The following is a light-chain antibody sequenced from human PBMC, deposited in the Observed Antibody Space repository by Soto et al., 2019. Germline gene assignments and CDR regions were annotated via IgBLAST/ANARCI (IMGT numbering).Light chain of an antibody. J-gene: IGKJ4*01. V-gene: IGKV3-20*01. CDR2: GAS. Sequence: EIVLTQSPGTLSSSPGERATLSCRASQSVSSSYLAWYQKKPGQAPRLLIYGASSRASGLPYRFSGSGSGTDFTLTISRLEPEDFAVYYCQQYSSSPLTFGGGTKVEIK. CDR3: QQYSSSPLT. CDR1: QSVSSSY.